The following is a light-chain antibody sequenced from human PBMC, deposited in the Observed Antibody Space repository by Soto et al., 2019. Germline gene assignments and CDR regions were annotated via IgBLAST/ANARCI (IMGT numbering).Light chain of an antibody. Sequence: EIVMTQSPATLSVSPGERATLSCRASQSVSSNLAWYQQKPGQAPRLLIYGASTRATGIPARFSGSGSGREFTLTISSLQSEDFAFYYCQQYNNWTPKYTFGQGTKLEIK. J-gene: IGKJ2*01. CDR2: GAS. V-gene: IGKV3-15*01. CDR1: QSVSSN. CDR3: QQYNNWTPKYT.